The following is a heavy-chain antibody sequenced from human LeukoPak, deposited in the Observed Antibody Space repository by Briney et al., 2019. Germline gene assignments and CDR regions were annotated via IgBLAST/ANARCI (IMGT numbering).Heavy chain of an antibody. CDR1: GGSFSGYY. Sequence: ETLSLTCAVYGGSFSGYYWSWIRQPPGKGLEWIGEINHSGSTNYNPSLKSRVTISVDTSKNQFSLKLSSVTAADTAVYYCARGTRPTTVTTFDYRGQGTLVTVSS. CDR2: INHSGST. V-gene: IGHV4-34*01. CDR3: ARGTRPTTVTTFDY. D-gene: IGHD4-17*01. J-gene: IGHJ4*02.